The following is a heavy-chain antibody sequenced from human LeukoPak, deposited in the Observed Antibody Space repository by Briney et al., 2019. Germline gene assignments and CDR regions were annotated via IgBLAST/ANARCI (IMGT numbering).Heavy chain of an antibody. J-gene: IGHJ4*02. Sequence: AGGSLRLSCTASGFNFSDYGLSWVRQAAGKGLEWIGFIRRKANDGTKEYAASVKGRFTISRDDSKAIAYLQMNGLQTEDTALYYCTRADGDYDHHFFGYWGQGTQVSVSS. CDR1: GFNFSDYG. V-gene: IGHV3-49*04. CDR2: IRRKANDGTK. CDR3: TRADGDYDHHFFGY. D-gene: IGHD4-17*01.